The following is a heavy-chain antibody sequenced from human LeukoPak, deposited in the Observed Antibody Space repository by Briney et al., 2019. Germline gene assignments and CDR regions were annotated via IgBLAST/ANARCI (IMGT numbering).Heavy chain of an antibody. V-gene: IGHV4-4*07. J-gene: IGHJ4*02. Sequence: SETLSLTCTVSGGSISSYYWSWIRQPAGKGLEWIGRIYISGSTNYNPSLKSRVTMSVDTSKNQFSLKLSSVTAADTAVYYCARDQYYYDSSGYMYYFDYWGQGTLVTVSS. CDR2: IYISGST. CDR1: GGSISSYY. D-gene: IGHD3-22*01. CDR3: ARDQYYYDSSGYMYYFDY.